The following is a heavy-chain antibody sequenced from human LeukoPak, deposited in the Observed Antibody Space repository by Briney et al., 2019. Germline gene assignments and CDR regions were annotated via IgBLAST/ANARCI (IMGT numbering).Heavy chain of an antibody. CDR3: ARDTNRVVTTSDY. V-gene: IGHV1-2*02. D-gene: IGHD4-17*01. Sequence: ASVKVSRKASGYTFTGYYMHWVRQAPGQGLEWMGWINPNSGGTNYAQKFQGRVTMTRDTSISTAYMELSRLRSDDTAVYYCARDTNRVVTTSDYWGQGTLVTVSS. CDR2: INPNSGGT. J-gene: IGHJ4*02. CDR1: GYTFTGYY.